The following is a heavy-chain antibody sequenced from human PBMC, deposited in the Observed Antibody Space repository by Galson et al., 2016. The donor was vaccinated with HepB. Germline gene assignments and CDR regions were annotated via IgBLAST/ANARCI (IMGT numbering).Heavy chain of an antibody. CDR1: GGSISSSGYY. J-gene: IGHJ5*02. D-gene: IGHD2-8*02. CDR3: ASLGYCSGGVCHKVS. CDR2: VCYSGTT. Sequence: SETLSLTCTVSGGSISSSGYYWAWIRQPPGKGLEWIGSVCYSGTTYYNPSLKSRVTISLDTSKNHFPLKLTSVTAADTAVYYCASLGYCSGGVCHKVSWGQGTLVTVSS. V-gene: IGHV4-39*06.